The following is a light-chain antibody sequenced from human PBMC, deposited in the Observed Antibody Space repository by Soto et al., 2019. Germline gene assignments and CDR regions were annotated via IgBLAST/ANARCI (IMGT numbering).Light chain of an antibody. CDR1: SSDIGGYNY. CDR2: EVS. CDR3: ISYIPSTTTHWV. Sequence: QSALTQPPSASGSPGQSVTISCTGTSSDIGGYNYVSWYQQHPGKAPKLIIYEVSKRPSGVPDRFSGSKSGNTASLTVSGLQAEDEADYYCISYIPSTTTHWVFGGGTKLTVL. V-gene: IGLV2-8*01. J-gene: IGLJ3*02.